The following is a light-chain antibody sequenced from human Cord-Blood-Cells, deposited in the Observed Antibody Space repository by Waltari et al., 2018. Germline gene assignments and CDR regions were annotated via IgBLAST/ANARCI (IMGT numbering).Light chain of an antibody. J-gene: IGLJ3*02. CDR3: CSYAGSSTLV. V-gene: IGLV2-23*01. Sequence: QSALTQPASVSGSPGPSITISCPGTSSAVGSYKLVPWYQQHPGKAPKLRTYEGSKRPSGVSNRFSGSKSGNTASLTISGLQAEDEADYYCCSYAGSSTLVFGGGTKLTVL. CDR2: EGS. CDR1: SSAVGSYKL.